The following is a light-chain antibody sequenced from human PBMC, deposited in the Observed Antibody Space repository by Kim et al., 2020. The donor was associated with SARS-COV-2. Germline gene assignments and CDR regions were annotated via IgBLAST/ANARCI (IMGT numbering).Light chain of an antibody. CDR1: QIILIY. Sequence: IQMTQSPSSLSASVGDTVNITCLASQIILIYLDWYQQKSGKAPKLLIYAASSLHNGVPSRFTGSGSGTYFTLTISSLQPEDFATYYCLQDYNYPHTFGQGTKLEI. CDR2: AAS. CDR3: LQDYNYPHT. J-gene: IGKJ2*01. V-gene: IGKV1-6*01.